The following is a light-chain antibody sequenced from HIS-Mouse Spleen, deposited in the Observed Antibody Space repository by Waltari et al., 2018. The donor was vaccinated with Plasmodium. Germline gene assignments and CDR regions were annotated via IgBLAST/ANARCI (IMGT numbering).Light chain of an antibody. J-gene: IGLJ2*01. CDR3: SSYTSSSTVV. Sequence: QSALTQPASVSGSPGQSIPISWYPQHPGKAPKLMIYDVSNRPSGVSNRFSGSKSGNTASLTISGLQAEDEADYYCSSYTSSSTVVFGGGTKLTVL. V-gene: IGLV2-14*03. CDR2: DVS.